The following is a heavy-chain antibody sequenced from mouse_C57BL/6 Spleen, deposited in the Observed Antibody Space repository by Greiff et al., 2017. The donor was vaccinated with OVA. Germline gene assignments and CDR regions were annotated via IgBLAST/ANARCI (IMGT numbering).Heavy chain of an antibody. Sequence: QVQLQQSGPGLVQPSQSLSITCTVSGFSLTSYGVHWVRQSPGKGLEWLGVIWSGGSTDYNAAFISSLSISKDNSKSQVFFKMNSLQADDTAIYYCAKSYYTYAMDYWGQGTSVTVSS. CDR2: IWSGGST. CDR1: GFSLTSYG. D-gene: IGHD2-12*01. V-gene: IGHV2-2*01. J-gene: IGHJ4*01. CDR3: AKSYYTYAMDY.